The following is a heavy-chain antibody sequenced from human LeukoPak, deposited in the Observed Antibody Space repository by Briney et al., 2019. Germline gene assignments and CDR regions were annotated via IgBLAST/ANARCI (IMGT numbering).Heavy chain of an antibody. CDR1: GDSINSSNYF. D-gene: IGHD6-13*01. CDR3: ARKGSSWYYFDY. CDR2: INYSGTT. V-gene: IGHV4-39*07. J-gene: IGHJ4*02. Sequence: SETLSLTCTVSGDSINSSNYFWVWVRQPPGKGLEWITSINYSGTTYYNPSLKSRVTISVDTSKNQFSLKLSSVTAADTAVYYCARKGSSWYYFDYWGQGTLVTVSS.